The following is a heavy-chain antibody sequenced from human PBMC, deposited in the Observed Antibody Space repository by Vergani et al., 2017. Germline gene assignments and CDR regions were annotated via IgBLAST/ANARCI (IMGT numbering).Heavy chain of an antibody. J-gene: IGHJ4*02. CDR1: GDSISSNNC. Sequence: QVQLQESGPGLVKPPGTLSLTCAVSGDSISSNNCWTWVRQPPGKGLAWIGEICHTADTKYSPSLQSRVTVSVDESRNLFSLRLNSVTAADTAVYYCATIGYRRGGYYFDYWGQGMLVTVSS. CDR2: ICHTADT. V-gene: IGHV4-4*03. D-gene: IGHD1-26*01. CDR3: ATIGYRRGGYYFDY.